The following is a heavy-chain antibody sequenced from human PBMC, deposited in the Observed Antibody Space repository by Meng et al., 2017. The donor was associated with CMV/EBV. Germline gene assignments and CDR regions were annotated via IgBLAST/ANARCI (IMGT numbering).Heavy chain of an antibody. CDR1: GFTFSSYA. CDR2: ISYDGSNK. D-gene: IGHD6-13*01. V-gene: IGHV3-30*04. Sequence: CAASGFTFSSYAMHWVRQAPGKGLEWVAVISYDGSNKYYADSVKGRFTISRDNSKNTLYLQMNSLRAEDTAAYYCARGQAAAGTVYWGQGTLVTVSS. CDR3: ARGQAAAGTVY. J-gene: IGHJ4*02.